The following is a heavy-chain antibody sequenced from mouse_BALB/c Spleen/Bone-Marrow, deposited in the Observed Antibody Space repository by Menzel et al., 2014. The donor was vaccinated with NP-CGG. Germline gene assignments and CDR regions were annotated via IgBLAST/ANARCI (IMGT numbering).Heavy chain of an antibody. CDR1: GYTFTSSW. CDR3: AREKIYGNYLWYFDV. Sequence: VKLMESGSVLVRPGASVKLSYKASGYTFTSSWMHWAKQRPGQGLEWIGEIHPNSGNTNYNEKFKGKATLTVDTSSSTAYVDLSSLTSEDSAVYYCAREKIYGNYLWYFDVWGAGTTVTVSS. D-gene: IGHD2-1*01. CDR2: IHPNSGNT. J-gene: IGHJ1*01. V-gene: IGHV1S130*01.